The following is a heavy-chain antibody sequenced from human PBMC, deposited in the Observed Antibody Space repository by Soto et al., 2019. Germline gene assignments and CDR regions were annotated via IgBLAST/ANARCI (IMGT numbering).Heavy chain of an antibody. J-gene: IGHJ4*02. CDR3: ARDRDGYSYGYIDY. D-gene: IGHD5-18*01. Sequence: QVQLQESGPGLVKPSQTLSLTCTVSGGSISSGGYYWSWIRQHPGKGLEWIGYIYYSGSTYYNPSLKSRVTISVDTSKNQFSLKLGSVTAADTAVYYCARDRDGYSYGYIDYWGQGTLVTVSS. CDR1: GGSISSGGYY. V-gene: IGHV4-31*03. CDR2: IYYSGST.